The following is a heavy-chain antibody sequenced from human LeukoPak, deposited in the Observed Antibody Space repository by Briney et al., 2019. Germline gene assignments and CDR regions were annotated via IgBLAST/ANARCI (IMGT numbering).Heavy chain of an antibody. V-gene: IGHV3-23*01. CDR1: GFTFSNYA. CDR2: LSGSGGNT. J-gene: IGHJ4*02. D-gene: IGHD2-21*01. CDR3: ATEKGDSPDY. Sequence: GSLRLSCAASGFTFSNYAMAWVRQAPGKGLEWVSGLSGSGGNTHYADSVKGRFTISRDNPKNTLYLQMNSLRAEDTAVYYCATEKGDSPDYWGQGTLVTVSS.